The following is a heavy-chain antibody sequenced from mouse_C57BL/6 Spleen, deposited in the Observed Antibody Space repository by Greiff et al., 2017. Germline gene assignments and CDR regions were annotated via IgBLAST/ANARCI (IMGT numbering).Heavy chain of an antibody. Sequence: VQLKESGPELVKPGASVKISCKASGYSFTGYYMNWVKQSPEKSLEWIGEINPSTGGTTYNQKFKAKATLTVDKSSSTAYMQLKSLTSEDSAVYYCARFDGNSYWYFDVWGTGTTVTVSS. D-gene: IGHD2-1*01. V-gene: IGHV1-42*01. CDR1: GYSFTGYY. CDR2: INPSTGGT. J-gene: IGHJ1*03. CDR3: ARFDGNSYWYFDV.